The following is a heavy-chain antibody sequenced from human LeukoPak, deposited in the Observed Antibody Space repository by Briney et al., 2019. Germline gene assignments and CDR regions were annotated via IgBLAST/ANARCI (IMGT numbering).Heavy chain of an antibody. Sequence: GGTLRLSCAASGFTFTSYGMSWVRQAPGKGLEWVSAISGSGGSTYYADSVKGRFTISRDNFKNTLYLQMNSLRAEDTAVYYCAKEEGDYDILTGYRHPVYFDYWGQGTLVTVSS. CDR3: AKEEGDYDILTGYRHPVYFDY. CDR2: ISGSGGST. D-gene: IGHD3-9*01. J-gene: IGHJ4*02. V-gene: IGHV3-23*01. CDR1: GFTFTSYG.